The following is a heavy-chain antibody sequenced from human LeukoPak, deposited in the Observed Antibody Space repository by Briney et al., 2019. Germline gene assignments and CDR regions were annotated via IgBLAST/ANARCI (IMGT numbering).Heavy chain of an antibody. CDR2: FGPEDGET. Sequence: ASVKVSCKVSGYTLTELSMHWVRQAPGKGLEWMGGFGPEDGETIYAQKFQGRVTMTEDTSTDTAYMELSSLRSEDTAVYYCATGDYDFWSGYYRGLGYWGQGTLVTVSS. J-gene: IGHJ4*02. CDR3: ATGDYDFWSGYYRGLGY. D-gene: IGHD3-3*01. CDR1: GYTLTELS. V-gene: IGHV1-24*01.